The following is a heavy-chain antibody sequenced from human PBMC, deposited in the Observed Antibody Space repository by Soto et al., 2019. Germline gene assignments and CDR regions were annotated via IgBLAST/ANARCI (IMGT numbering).Heavy chain of an antibody. CDR1: GYSFTSYW. V-gene: IGHV5-51*01. CDR3: VSSHTKAVSRDYYYSMDV. CDR2: IFPADSDT. J-gene: IGHJ6*02. D-gene: IGHD2-8*01. Sequence: KVPGESLKISCQGSGYSFTSYWIGWVRQLPGKGLEWVGIIFPADSDTRYSPSFQGQVTISADKSISTAYLQWNSLKVSDTAMYYCVSSHTKAVSRDYYYSMDVWGQGTTVTVSS.